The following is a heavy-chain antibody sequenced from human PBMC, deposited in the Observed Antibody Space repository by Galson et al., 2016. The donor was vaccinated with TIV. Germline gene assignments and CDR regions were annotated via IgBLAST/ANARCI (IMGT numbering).Heavy chain of an antibody. V-gene: IGHV1-46*01. CDR3: ATFSGAGGRFDY. CDR2: IDPGADTT. J-gene: IGHJ4*02. CDR1: GYTFTRYY. D-gene: IGHD2-15*01. Sequence: SVKVSCKASGYTFTRYYMHWVRQAPGQGLEWMGVIDPGADTTTYAQKFQGRVTMTRDTSTTTVYMGLSSLRSDDTAVYYCATFSGAGGRFDYWGQGALVSVSS.